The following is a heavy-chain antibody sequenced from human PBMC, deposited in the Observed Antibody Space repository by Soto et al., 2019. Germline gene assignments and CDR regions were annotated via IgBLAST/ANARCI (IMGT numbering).Heavy chain of an antibody. CDR1: GGTFSSYA. J-gene: IGHJ6*02. CDR2: IIPIFGTA. Sequence: ASVKVSCKASGGTFSSYAISWVRQAPGQGLEWMGGIIPIFGTANYAQKFQGRVTITADESTSTAYMELSSLRSEDTAVYYCARHGDIVVVPAALAYYYYGMDVWGQGTTVTVSS. D-gene: IGHD2-2*01. CDR3: ARHGDIVVVPAALAYYYYGMDV. V-gene: IGHV1-69*13.